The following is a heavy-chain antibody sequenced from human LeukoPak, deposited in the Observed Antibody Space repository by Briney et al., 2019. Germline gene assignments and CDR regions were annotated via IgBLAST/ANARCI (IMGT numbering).Heavy chain of an antibody. CDR1: GGSFSDYY. J-gene: IGHJ4*02. D-gene: IGHD3-10*01. CDR3: ARHRAMVRGLFESPKYYFDY. V-gene: IGHV4-34*01. CDR2: INHSSST. Sequence: SETLSLTCAVYGGSFSDYYWSWIRQSPGKGLEWIGEINHSSSTNYNPSLKSRVTISIGTSKNQFSLNLSSVTAADTAVFYCARHRAMVRGLFESPKYYFDYWGQGTLVTVSS.